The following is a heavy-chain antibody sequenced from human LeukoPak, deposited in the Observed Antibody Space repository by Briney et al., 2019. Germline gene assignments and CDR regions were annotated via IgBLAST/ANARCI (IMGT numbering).Heavy chain of an antibody. CDR2: ISGGGDTT. CDR3: AIPYKRVGATFDY. V-gene: IGHV3-48*03. CDR1: GFTFSSYV. Sequence: PGGSLRLSCAASGFTFSSYVMTWVRQAPGKGLEWVSYISGGGDTTYYADSVKGRFTISRDNAQNSLYLQMTGLTADDTAIYYCAIPYKRVGATFDYWGQGTLVTVSS. J-gene: IGHJ4*02. D-gene: IGHD1-26*01.